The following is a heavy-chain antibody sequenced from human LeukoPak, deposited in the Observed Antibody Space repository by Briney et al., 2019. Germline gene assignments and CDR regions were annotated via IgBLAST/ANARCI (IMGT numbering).Heavy chain of an antibody. J-gene: IGHJ3*02. Sequence: SVKVSCKASGGTFSSYAISWVRQAPGQGLEWMGGIIPIFGTANYAQKFQGRVTITADESTSTAYMELSSLRSENTAVYYCARIPPEHYYDSSGYQNDAFDIWGQGTMVTVSS. CDR1: GGTFSSYA. V-gene: IGHV1-69*13. CDR2: IIPIFGTA. CDR3: ARIPPEHYYDSSGYQNDAFDI. D-gene: IGHD3-22*01.